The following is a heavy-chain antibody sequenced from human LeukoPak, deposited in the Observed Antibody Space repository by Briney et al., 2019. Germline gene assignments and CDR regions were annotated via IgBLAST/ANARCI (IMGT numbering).Heavy chain of an antibody. CDR2: ISGSGGST. CDR3: AKDQYYYDSSGYYQYYFDY. D-gene: IGHD3-22*01. V-gene: IGHV3-23*01. J-gene: IGHJ4*02. Sequence: GSLRPSFAASGFPFSSYAMGWVRQAPGKGLEGVSAISGSGGSTYYADSVKGRFTISRDNSKNTLYLQMNSLRAEDTAVYYCAKDQYYYDSSGYYQYYFDYWGQGTLVTVSS. CDR1: GFPFSSYA.